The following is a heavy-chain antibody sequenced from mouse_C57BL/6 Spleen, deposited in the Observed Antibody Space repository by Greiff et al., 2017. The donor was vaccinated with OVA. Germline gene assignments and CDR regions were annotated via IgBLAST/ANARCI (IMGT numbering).Heavy chain of an antibody. Sequence: EVKLVESEGGLVQPGSSMKLSCTASGFTFSDYYMAWVRQVPEKGLEWVANINYDGSSTYYLDSLKSRFIISRDNAKNILYLQMSSLKSEDTATYYCAREGEYGNYGYFDVWGTGTTVTVSS. J-gene: IGHJ1*03. D-gene: IGHD2-1*01. V-gene: IGHV5-16*01. CDR3: AREGEYGNYGYFDV. CDR1: GFTFSDYY. CDR2: INYDGSST.